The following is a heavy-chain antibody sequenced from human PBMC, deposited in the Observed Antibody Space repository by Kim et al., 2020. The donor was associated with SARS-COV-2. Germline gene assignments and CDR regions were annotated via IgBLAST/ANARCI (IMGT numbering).Heavy chain of an antibody. D-gene: IGHD1-26*01. V-gene: IGHV3-48*02. J-gene: IGHJ4*02. Sequence: GGSLRLSCAASGFTFSSYCMNWVRQAPGKGLEWVSYINSHGTTISYAGSVKGRFIISRDNAKSSLYLQMNSLRDEDTAVYYCARDLSGSYSIDYWGQGTLVTVSS. CDR3: ARDLSGSYSIDY. CDR1: GFTFSSYC. CDR2: INSHGTTI.